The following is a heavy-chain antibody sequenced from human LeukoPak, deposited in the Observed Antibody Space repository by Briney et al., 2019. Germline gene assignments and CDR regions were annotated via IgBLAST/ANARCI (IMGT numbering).Heavy chain of an antibody. CDR2: ISGSGGST. J-gene: IGHJ4*02. V-gene: IGHV3-23*01. CDR1: GFTFSSYA. D-gene: IGHD3-3*01. CDR3: AKVVRYYDFWSGYYTSEQRNQYYFDY. Sequence: GGSLRLSCAASGFTFSSYAMSWVRQAPGKGLEWVSAISGSGGSTYYADSVKGRFTISRDNSKNTLYLQMNSLRAEDTAVYYCAKVVRYYDFWSGYYTSEQRNQYYFDYWGQGTLVTVSS.